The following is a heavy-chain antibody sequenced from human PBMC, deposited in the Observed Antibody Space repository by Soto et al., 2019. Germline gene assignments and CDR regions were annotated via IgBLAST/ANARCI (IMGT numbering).Heavy chain of an antibody. CDR1: GFTFSSYA. Sequence: QVQLVESGGGVVQPGRSLRLSCAASGFTFSSYAMHWVRQAPGKGLEWVAVISYDGSNKYYADSVKGRFTISRDNSKNTLYLQMNSLRAEDTAVYYCARDRARYYYGPGPFDPWGQGTLVTVSS. CDR3: ARDRARYYYGPGPFDP. V-gene: IGHV3-30-3*01. J-gene: IGHJ5*02. CDR2: ISYDGSNK. D-gene: IGHD3-10*01.